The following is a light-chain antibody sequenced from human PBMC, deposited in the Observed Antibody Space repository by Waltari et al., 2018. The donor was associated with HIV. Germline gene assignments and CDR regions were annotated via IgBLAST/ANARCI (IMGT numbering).Light chain of an antibody. CDR1: NRDVGGYNY. CDR3: SSYTGSNNLVV. Sequence: QPPSASGSPGQSVTISCTGTNRDVGGYNYVSWYQQHPGKAPKLMIYEVSKRPSGVPDRFSGSKSGNTASLTVSGLQAEDEAEYYGSSYTGSNNLVVFGGGTKLTVL. CDR2: EVS. V-gene: IGLV2-8*01. J-gene: IGLJ3*02.